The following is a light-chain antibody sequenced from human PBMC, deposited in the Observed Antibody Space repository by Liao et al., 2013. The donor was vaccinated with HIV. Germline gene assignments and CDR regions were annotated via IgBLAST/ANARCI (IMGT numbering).Light chain of an antibody. Sequence: SYELTQPPSVSVSPGQKVSITCSGDKLGHKYASWYQQKPGQSPVVVIYQDTKRPSGIPERFSGSKFGNTAILTISGTQAMDEADYYCQAWDSSAFWVFGGGTKLTVL. CDR3: QAWDSSAFWV. V-gene: IGLV3-1*01. CDR1: KLGHKY. J-gene: IGLJ3*02. CDR2: QDT.